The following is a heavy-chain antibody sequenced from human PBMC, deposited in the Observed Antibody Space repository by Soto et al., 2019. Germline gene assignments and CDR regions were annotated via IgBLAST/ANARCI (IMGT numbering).Heavy chain of an antibody. CDR3: AIVPPGGYRGYDSAFDI. J-gene: IGHJ3*02. CDR2: INWNGGST. V-gene: IGHV3-20*04. Sequence: GPRTLYCAASGFTITTYGMNWVRQAPGKGLEWVSGINWNGGSTGYADSVKGRFTISRDNAKNSLYLQMNSLRAEDTALYYCAIVPPGGYRGYDSAFDIWGQGTMVTVSS. CDR1: GFTITTYG. D-gene: IGHD5-12*01.